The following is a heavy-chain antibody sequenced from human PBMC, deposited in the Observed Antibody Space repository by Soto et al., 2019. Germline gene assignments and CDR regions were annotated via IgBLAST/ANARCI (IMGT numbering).Heavy chain of an antibody. CDR1: GGSISSYF. J-gene: IGHJ4*02. CDR3: ARSGTAMVLVDY. Sequence: ATLSLTCTVSGGSISSYFWSWIREPPGKGLEWIGYIYYSVSTNYNPSLKSRVTISVDTSKNQFSLKLSSVTAADTAVYYCARSGTAMVLVDYWGQGTLVTVSS. D-gene: IGHD5-18*01. CDR2: IYYSVST. V-gene: IGHV4-59*01.